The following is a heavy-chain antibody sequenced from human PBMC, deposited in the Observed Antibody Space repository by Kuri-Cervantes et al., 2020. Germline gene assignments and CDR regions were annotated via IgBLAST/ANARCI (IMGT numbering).Heavy chain of an antibody. J-gene: IGHJ6*02. CDR3: ARDRGDYDDYYYYGMDV. CDR1: GGSISSSSYY. D-gene: IGHD4-17*01. CDR2: IYYSGST. V-gene: IGHV4-39*07. Sequence: GSLRLSCTVSGGSISSSSYYWGWIRQPPGKGLEWIGSIYYSGSTYYNPSLKSRVTMSVDTSKNQFSLKLSSVTAADTAVYYCARDRGDYDDYYYYGMDVWGQGTTVTVSS.